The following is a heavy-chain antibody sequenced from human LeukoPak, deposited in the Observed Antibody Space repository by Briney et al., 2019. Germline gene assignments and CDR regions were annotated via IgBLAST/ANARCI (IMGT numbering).Heavy chain of an antibody. CDR1: GGSISSSYY. CDR3: ARGVLYSSGRVFRH. D-gene: IGHD6-19*01. Sequence: SETLSLTCTVSGGSISSSYYWGWIRQSPGKGLEWIGNKYYRGSTYYNPSLKSRVTISVDTSKNQFSLKLSSVTAADTAVYYCARGVLYSSGRVFRHWGQGTLVTVSS. V-gene: IGHV4-39*07. J-gene: IGHJ4*02. CDR2: KYYRGST.